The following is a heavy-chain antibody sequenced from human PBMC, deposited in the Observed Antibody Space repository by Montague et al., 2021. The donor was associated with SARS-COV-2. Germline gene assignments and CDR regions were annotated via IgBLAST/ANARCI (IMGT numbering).Heavy chain of an antibody. CDR2: ISGSGGGT. V-gene: IGHV3-23*01. CDR3: AKAALGSSSYFDY. J-gene: IGHJ4*02. Sequence: SLRLSCAASEFTFSSYAMSWVRQAPGKGLEWVSAISGSGGGTYYADSVKGRLTLSRDNSKNTLYLQMNSLRAEDTAVYYCAKAALGSSSYFDYWGQGTLVTVSS. D-gene: IGHD6-13*01. CDR1: EFTFSSYA.